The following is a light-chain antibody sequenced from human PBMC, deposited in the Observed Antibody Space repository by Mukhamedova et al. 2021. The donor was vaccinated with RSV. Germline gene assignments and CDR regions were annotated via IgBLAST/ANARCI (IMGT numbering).Light chain of an antibody. J-gene: IGKJ5*01. CDR2: GAS. CDR3: QQYNNPIT. Sequence: MGSQSVSSNLAWYQQKPGQAPRLLIYGASTRATGIPARFSGSGSGTEFTLTISSLQSGDFAVYYCQQYNNPITFGQGTRLEIK. CDR1: QSVSSN. V-gene: IGKV3-15*01.